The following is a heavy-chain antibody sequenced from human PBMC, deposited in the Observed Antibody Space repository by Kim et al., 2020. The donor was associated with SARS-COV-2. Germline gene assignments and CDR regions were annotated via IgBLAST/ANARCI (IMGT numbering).Heavy chain of an antibody. V-gene: IGHV3-7*01. CDR2: IKQDGSEK. J-gene: IGHJ6*02. D-gene: IGHD3-10*01. CDR3: ARSPWFGEAQGGMDV. CDR1: GFTFSSYW. Sequence: GGSLRLSCAASGFTFSSYWMSWVRQAPGKGLEWVANIKQDGSEKYYVDSVKGRFTISRDNAKNSLYLQMNSLRAEDTAVYYCARSPWFGEAQGGMDVWGQGTTVTVSS.